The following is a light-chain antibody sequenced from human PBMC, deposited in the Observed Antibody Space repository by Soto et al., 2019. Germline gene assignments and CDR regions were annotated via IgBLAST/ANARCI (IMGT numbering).Light chain of an antibody. CDR2: GAS. CDR1: QSVSNNY. J-gene: IGKJ2*01. CDR3: QQYGSTPYT. V-gene: IGKV3-20*01. Sequence: EVVMTQSPGTLSLSPGERATLSCRASQSVSNNYLAWYQQRPGHAPRLLIYGASKRATGIPDKFSGSGSGTDFTLSVNRLEPEDVAVYYCQQYGSTPYTFGQGPKLEIE.